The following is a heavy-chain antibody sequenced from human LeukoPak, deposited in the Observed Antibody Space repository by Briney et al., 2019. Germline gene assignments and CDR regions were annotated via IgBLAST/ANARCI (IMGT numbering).Heavy chain of an antibody. CDR2: IYYSKNT. Sequence: SETLSLTCTVSGGSISSSSAYWGWLRQPPGKGLEWIGSIYYSKNTYYNPSLKSRVTISADTSKNQFSLSLGSVSATDTAVYYCVSPRGFSYGYFDYWGQGTLVTVSS. CDR1: GGSISSSSAY. V-gene: IGHV4-39*01. J-gene: IGHJ4*02. D-gene: IGHD5-18*01. CDR3: VSPRGFSYGYFDY.